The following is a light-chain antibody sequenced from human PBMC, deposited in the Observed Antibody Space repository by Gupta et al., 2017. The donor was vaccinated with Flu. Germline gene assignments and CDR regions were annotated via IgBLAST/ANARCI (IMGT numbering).Light chain of an antibody. Sequence: ISCRSSQGLVYSDGNTYLHWFQQRPGQSPRRLIFQVSYRDSGVPDRFSGSGSGTDFTLKISRVEAEDVGIYFCMQGAHWPWAFGQGTTVEIK. CDR3: MQGAHWPWA. J-gene: IGKJ1*01. CDR2: QVS. V-gene: IGKV2-30*01. CDR1: QGLVYSDGNTY.